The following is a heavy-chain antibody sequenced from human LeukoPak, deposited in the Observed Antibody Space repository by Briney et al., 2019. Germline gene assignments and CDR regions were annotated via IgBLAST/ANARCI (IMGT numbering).Heavy chain of an antibody. Sequence: SETLSLTCTVSGGSISSYYRSWIRQPPGKGLEWIGYIYYSGSTNYNPSLKSRLTISVDTSKSQFSLKLSSVTAADTAVYYCARFTSWFYFDYWGQGTLVTVSS. CDR2: IYYSGST. V-gene: IGHV4-59*08. D-gene: IGHD2-2*01. CDR3: ARFTSWFYFDY. J-gene: IGHJ4*02. CDR1: GGSISSYY.